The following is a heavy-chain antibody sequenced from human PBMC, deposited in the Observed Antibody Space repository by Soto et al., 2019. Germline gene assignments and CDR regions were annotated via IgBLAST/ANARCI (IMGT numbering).Heavy chain of an antibody. D-gene: IGHD6-25*01. V-gene: IGHV4-59*01. CDR1: GGSISGYY. CDR3: ARGAVRAREYFDY. J-gene: IGHJ4*02. Sequence: TLSLTCTVSGGSISGYYWSWIRQPPGKGLEWIGYIYYSGSTNYNPSLKSRVTISVDTSKNQFSLKLSSVTAADTAVYYCARGAVRAREYFDYWGQGTLVTVSS. CDR2: IYYSGST.